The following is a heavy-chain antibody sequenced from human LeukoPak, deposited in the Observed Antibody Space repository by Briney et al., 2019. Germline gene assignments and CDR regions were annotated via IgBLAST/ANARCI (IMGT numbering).Heavy chain of an antibody. Sequence: GASVKVSSKASGGTFSSYAISWVRQAPGQGLEWMGGIIPIFGTANYAQKFQGRVTITADESTSTAYMELSSLRSEDTAVYYCARAVDTAMATLSYWGQGTLVTVSS. V-gene: IGHV1-69*13. CDR3: ARAVDTAMATLSY. D-gene: IGHD5-18*01. CDR2: IIPIFGTA. CDR1: GGTFSSYA. J-gene: IGHJ4*02.